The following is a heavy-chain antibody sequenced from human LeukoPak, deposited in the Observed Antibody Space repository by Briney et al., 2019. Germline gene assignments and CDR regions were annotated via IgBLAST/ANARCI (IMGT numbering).Heavy chain of an antibody. J-gene: IGHJ4*02. CDR1: GFTLSSYA. D-gene: IGHD3/OR15-3a*01. V-gene: IGHV3-23*01. CDR3: ARGGPWTPNYFDY. Sequence: GGSLRLSCAASGFTLSSYAMSWVRQAPGKGLEWVSAISVSGNTYHADSVKGRFTISRDNAKNSLYLQMNSLRAEDTAVYYCARGGPWTPNYFDYWGQGTLVTVSS. CDR2: ISVSGNT.